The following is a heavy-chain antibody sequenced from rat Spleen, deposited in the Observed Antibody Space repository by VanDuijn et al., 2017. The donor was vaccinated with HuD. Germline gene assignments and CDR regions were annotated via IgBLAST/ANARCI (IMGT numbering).Heavy chain of an antibody. D-gene: IGHD1-4*01. V-gene: IGHV3-3*01. CDR2: INNAGST. CDR3: ARWNYPGSYGDY. J-gene: IGHJ2*01. Sequence: EVQLQESGPGLVKPSQSLSLTCSVTGYSITSSYKWNWIRKFPGNKLEWMGYINNAGSTNYNPSLTSRISISRGTSENQFFLQVNSVTTEDTGTYYCARWNYPGSYGDYWGQGVMVTVSS. CDR1: GYSITSSYK.